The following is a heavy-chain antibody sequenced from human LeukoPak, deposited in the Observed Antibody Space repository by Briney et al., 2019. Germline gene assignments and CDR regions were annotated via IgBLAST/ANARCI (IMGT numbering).Heavy chain of an antibody. Sequence: SETLSLTCAVYGGSFSGYYWGWIRQPPGKGLEWIGSIYYSGSTYYNPSLKSRVTISVDTSKNQFSLKLSSVTAADTAVYYCARQDSSSWYINWFDPWGQGTLVTVSS. D-gene: IGHD6-13*01. CDR3: ARQDSSSWYINWFDP. CDR1: GGSFSGYY. J-gene: IGHJ5*02. CDR2: IYYSGST. V-gene: IGHV4-39*01.